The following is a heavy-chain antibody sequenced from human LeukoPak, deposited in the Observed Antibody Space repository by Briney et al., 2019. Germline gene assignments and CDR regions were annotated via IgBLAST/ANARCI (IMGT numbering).Heavy chain of an antibody. V-gene: IGHV3-20*04. CDR3: ARRALLWFGELTRAFDI. CDR1: GFTFDDYG. Sequence: GASLRLSCAASGFTFDDYGMSWVRQAPRKGLEWVSGINWNGGSTGYADSVKGRFTISRDNAKNSLYLQMNSLRAEDTALYYCARRALLWFGELTRAFDIWGQGTMVTVSS. J-gene: IGHJ3*02. CDR2: INWNGGST. D-gene: IGHD3-10*01.